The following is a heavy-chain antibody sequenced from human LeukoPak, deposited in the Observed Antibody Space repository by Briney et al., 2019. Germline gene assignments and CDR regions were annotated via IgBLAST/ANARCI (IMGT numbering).Heavy chain of an antibody. Sequence: GGSLRLSCAASGFTFSSYAMHWVRQAPGKGLEWVAVIWYDGSNEYYADSVKGRFTISRDNSKNTLYLQMNSLRTEDTAVYYCAKVKMTSLIYYYFDYWGQGTQVTVSS. V-gene: IGHV3-33*06. J-gene: IGHJ4*02. CDR2: IWYDGSNE. CDR1: GFTFSSYA. D-gene: IGHD4-11*01. CDR3: AKVKMTSLIYYYFDY.